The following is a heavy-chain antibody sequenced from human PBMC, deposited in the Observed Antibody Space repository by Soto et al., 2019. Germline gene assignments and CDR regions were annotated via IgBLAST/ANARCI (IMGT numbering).Heavy chain of an antibody. D-gene: IGHD4-17*01. Sequence: EVQLLESGGGLVQPGGSLRLSCAASGFTFSSYAMTWVRQAPGKGLEWVSAISGSGTNRYYADSVKGRFTISRDNSKNTLYLQVNSLRAEDTAVYYCAKDRVDYGDYRGLDYWGQGTLVTVSS. J-gene: IGHJ4*02. CDR2: ISGSGTNR. V-gene: IGHV3-23*01. CDR1: GFTFSSYA. CDR3: AKDRVDYGDYRGLDY.